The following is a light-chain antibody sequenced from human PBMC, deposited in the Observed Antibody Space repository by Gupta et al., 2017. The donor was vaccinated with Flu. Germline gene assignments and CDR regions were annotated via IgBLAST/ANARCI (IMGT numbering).Light chain of an antibody. Sequence: SLGERATINCKPSQNRLHHFNNKEYLAWYQQKPGQPPKLLLYWASARGSGVPDRFSGSGSGTDFTLTISRLQPDDVGIYYCQQYISTPNTFGQGTRLEI. V-gene: IGKV4-1*01. J-gene: IGKJ5*01. CDR3: QQYISTPNT. CDR2: WAS. CDR1: QNRLHHFNNKEY.